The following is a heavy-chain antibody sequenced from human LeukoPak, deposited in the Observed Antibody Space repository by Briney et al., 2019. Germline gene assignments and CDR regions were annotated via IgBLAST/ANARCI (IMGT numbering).Heavy chain of an antibody. CDR3: AKQLGYCSDGSCYFPY. Sequence: PGGSLRHSCAASGFTFSSYAMSWVRQAPGKGLEWVSAISNNGGYTYYADSVQGRFTISRDNSKSTLCLQMNSLRAEDTAVYYCAKQLGYCSDGSCYFPYWGQGTLVTVSS. D-gene: IGHD2-15*01. J-gene: IGHJ4*02. CDR2: ISNNGGYT. CDR1: GFTFSSYA. V-gene: IGHV3-23*01.